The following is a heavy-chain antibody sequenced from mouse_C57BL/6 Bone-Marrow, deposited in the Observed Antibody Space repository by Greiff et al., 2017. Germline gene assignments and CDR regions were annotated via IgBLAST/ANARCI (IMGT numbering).Heavy chain of an antibody. D-gene: IGHD1-1*01. Sequence: QVQLQQSGPELVKPGASVKLSCKASGYTFTSYDINWVKQRPGPGLEWIGWIYPRDGSTKYNEKFKGKATLPVDTSSSTAYMELHSLTSEDSAVYFCARDYGSSYWYFDVWGTGTTVTVSS. V-gene: IGHV1-85*01. J-gene: IGHJ1*03. CDR3: ARDYGSSYWYFDV. CDR1: GYTFTSYD. CDR2: IYPRDGST.